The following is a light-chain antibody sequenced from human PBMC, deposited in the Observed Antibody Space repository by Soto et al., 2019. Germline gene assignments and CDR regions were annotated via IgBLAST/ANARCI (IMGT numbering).Light chain of an antibody. CDR1: QSVSIN. Sequence: EIVMTHSPATVSVSPGEIVTLSFRASQSVSINLAWYQQKPGQAPRLLIYGASTRATDIPVRFSGSGSGTEFTLTISSLQSEDFAVYYCQQYIDWPRTFGQGTKVDIK. CDR3: QQYIDWPRT. CDR2: GAS. J-gene: IGKJ1*01. V-gene: IGKV3-15*01.